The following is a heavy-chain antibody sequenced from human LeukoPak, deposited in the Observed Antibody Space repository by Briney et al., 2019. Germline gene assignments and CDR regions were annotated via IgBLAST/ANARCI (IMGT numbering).Heavy chain of an antibody. CDR2: ISTYNGNT. D-gene: IGHD5-18*01. CDR3: ARTWIQLWLDAFDI. J-gene: IGHJ3*02. V-gene: IGHV1-18*01. CDR1: GYSFTTYG. Sequence: ASVKVSCKPSGYSFTTYGISWVRQAPGQGLEWMGWISTYNGNTYYAQKVQARVTMTTDTSTSTAYMELRSLRSDDTAVYYCARTWIQLWLDAFDIWGQGTMVTVSS.